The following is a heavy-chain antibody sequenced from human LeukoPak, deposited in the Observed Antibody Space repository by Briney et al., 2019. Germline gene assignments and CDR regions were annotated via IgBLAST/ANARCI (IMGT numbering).Heavy chain of an antibody. CDR1: GGSISTNTW. J-gene: IGHJ4*02. CDR3: ARHRGGNFPAPFDY. V-gene: IGHV4-4*02. Sequence: PSGTLSLTCAVSGGSISTNTWWSWVRQSPGKGLEWIGEIYHGGSTNYNPSLKSRVTISVDTSKNQFSLKLSSVTAADTAVYYCARHRGGNFPAPFDYWGQGTLVTVSS. CDR2: IYHGGST. D-gene: IGHD4-23*01.